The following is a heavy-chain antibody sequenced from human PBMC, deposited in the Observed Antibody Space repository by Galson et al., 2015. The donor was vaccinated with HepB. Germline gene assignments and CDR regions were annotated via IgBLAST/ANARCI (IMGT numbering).Heavy chain of an antibody. D-gene: IGHD3-10*01. CDR2: LYYSGIT. J-gene: IGHJ4*02. Sequence: LSLTCTVSGASIISRNYYWGWIRQPPGKGLEWIGRLYYSGITSYNPSLKSRTTISVDTSKNQFSMRLSSVTAADTAVYYCARYEPGSMLDYWGQGTLVTVSS. CDR1: GASIISRNYY. V-gene: IGHV4-39*01. CDR3: ARYEPGSMLDY.